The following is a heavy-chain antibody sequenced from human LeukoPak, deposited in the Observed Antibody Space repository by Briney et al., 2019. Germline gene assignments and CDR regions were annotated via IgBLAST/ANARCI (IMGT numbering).Heavy chain of an antibody. V-gene: IGHV4-39*07. J-gene: IGHJ6*02. Sequence: SETLSLTCTVSGGSISSSSYNWGWIRQPPGKGLEWIVSIYYSGSTYYNPSLKSRVTISVDTSKNQFSLKLSSVTAADTAVYYCARLRGYSYGYIRAYYYGMDVWGQGTTVTVSS. CDR3: ARLRGYSYGYIRAYYYGMDV. CDR1: GGSISSSSYN. CDR2: IYYSGST. D-gene: IGHD5-18*01.